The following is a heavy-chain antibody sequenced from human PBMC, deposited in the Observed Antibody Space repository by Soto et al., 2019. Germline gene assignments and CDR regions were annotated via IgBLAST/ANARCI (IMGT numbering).Heavy chain of an antibody. CDR1: GDSISSGGYY. Sequence: TLSLTFTVSGDSISSGGYYWSWIRQRPGKGLEWLGYIYYSGNTNYNPSLKSRVFISVDTSKNHFSLRLTSVTAADAAVYYCARDAVTYASGSRDFYFDYWGQGALVTVSS. V-gene: IGHV4-31*03. D-gene: IGHD3-10*01. J-gene: IGHJ4*02. CDR3: ARDAVTYASGSRDFYFDY. CDR2: IYYSGNT.